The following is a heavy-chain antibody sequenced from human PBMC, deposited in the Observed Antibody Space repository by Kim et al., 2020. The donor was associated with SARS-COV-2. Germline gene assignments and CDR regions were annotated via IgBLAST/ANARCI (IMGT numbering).Heavy chain of an antibody. Sequence: ASVKVSCKASGYTFTSYAMHWVRQAPGQRLEWMGWINAGNGNTKYSQKFQGRVTITRDTSASTAYMELSSLRSEDTAVYYCARDSGYVTEHAFDIWGQGTMVTVSS. CDR1: GYTFTSYA. J-gene: IGHJ3*02. V-gene: IGHV1-3*01. D-gene: IGHD6-25*01. CDR3: ARDSGYVTEHAFDI. CDR2: INAGNGNT.